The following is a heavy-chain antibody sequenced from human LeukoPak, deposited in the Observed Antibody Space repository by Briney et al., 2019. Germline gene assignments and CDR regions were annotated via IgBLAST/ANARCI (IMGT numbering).Heavy chain of an antibody. D-gene: IGHD3-10*01. CDR1: GFSFSSYS. Sequence: GGSLRLSCAASGFSFSSYSMNWVRQAPGKGLEWVSYISSSSSTIYYADSVKGRFTISRDNAKNSLYLQMNSLRDEDTAVYYCASWLWFGEYFDYWGQGTLVTVSS. CDR2: ISSSSSTI. J-gene: IGHJ4*02. V-gene: IGHV3-48*02. CDR3: ASWLWFGEYFDY.